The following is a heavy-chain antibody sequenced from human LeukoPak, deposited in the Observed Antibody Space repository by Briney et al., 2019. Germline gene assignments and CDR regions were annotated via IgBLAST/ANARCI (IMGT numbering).Heavy chain of an antibody. CDR3: ARDVEAAAGTAQGAFDI. V-gene: IGHV3-30-3*01. D-gene: IGHD6-13*01. Sequence: GGSLRLSCAASEFTFSSYAMHWVRQAPGKGLEWVAVISYDGSNKYYADSVKGRFTISRDNSKNTLYLQMNSLRAEGTAVYYCARDVEAAAGTAQGAFDIWGQGTMVTVSS. CDR1: EFTFSSYA. J-gene: IGHJ3*02. CDR2: ISYDGSNK.